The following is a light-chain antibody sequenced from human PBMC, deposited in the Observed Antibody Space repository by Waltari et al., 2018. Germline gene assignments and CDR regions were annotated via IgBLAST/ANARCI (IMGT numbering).Light chain of an antibody. CDR1: QGISIA. CDR2: DAS. Sequence: AIQLTQSPSSLSASVGDRVTITCRASQGISIALAWYQQKPGKAPKLLIYDASSLESGVPSRFSGSGSGTDFTLTISSLQPEDFATYYCQQFRAFGPGTKLDIK. J-gene: IGKJ3*01. CDR3: QQFRA. V-gene: IGKV1-13*02.